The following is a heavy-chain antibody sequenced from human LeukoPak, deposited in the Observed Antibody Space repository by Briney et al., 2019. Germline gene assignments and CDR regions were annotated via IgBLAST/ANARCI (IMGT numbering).Heavy chain of an antibody. D-gene: IGHD3-22*01. CDR1: GFTFSNYA. J-gene: IGHJ4*02. CDR2: ISGSGDST. CDR3: ARRAGDYSHPYDY. Sequence: GGSLRLSCAASGFTFSNYAMRWVRQAPGKGLEWVSGISGSGDSTYYADSVKGRFTISRDNSKNTFHLQMNSLRAEDTAVYYCARRAGDYSHPYDYWGQGTLVTVSS. V-gene: IGHV3-23*01.